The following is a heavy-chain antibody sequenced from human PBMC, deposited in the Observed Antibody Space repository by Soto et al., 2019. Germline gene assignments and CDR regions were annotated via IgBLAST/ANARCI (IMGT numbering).Heavy chain of an antibody. CDR2: IIPIFGTA. V-gene: IGHV1-69*01. Sequence: QVQLVQSGAEVKKPGSSVKVSCKASGGTFSSYAISWVRQAPGQGLEWMGGIIPIFGTANYAQKFQGRVTITADESTSTAYMELSSLRSDDTAVYYCARDQDSYGSGIYYYYGMDVWGQGTTVTVSS. J-gene: IGHJ6*02. D-gene: IGHD3-10*01. CDR1: GGTFSSYA. CDR3: ARDQDSYGSGIYYYYGMDV.